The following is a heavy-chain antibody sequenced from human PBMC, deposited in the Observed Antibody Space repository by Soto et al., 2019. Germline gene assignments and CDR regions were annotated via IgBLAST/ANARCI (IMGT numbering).Heavy chain of an antibody. D-gene: IGHD2-2*01. Sequence: PGGTLRLSCTVSGFPFNNYGINWVRQAPGKGLEWVSSVSKSDYTYYSDSVKGRFTISRDNAKNSVSLQMNTLRVEDTAVYYCAREDSIIIPDVSDFWGQGTLV. CDR2: VSKSDYT. J-gene: IGHJ4*02. V-gene: IGHV3-21*01. CDR3: AREDSIIIPDVSDF. CDR1: GFPFNNYG.